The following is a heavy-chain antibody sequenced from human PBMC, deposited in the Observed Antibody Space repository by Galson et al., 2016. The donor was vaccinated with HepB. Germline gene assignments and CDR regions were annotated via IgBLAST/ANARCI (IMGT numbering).Heavy chain of an antibody. Sequence: SVKVSCKASGYTFTSYVINWVRQAPGQGLEWMGRINVNTGNPTYAQGLTGRFVFSLDTSVSTAYLQVRGLKTEDTAVYYCARDGWPQLRGYSGYEGGLYLGGQGPRGTVSS. CDR2: INVNTGNP. CDR3: ARDGWPQLRGYSGYEGGLYL. D-gene: IGHD5-12*01. V-gene: IGHV7-4-1*02. J-gene: IGHJ4*02. CDR1: GYTFTSYV.